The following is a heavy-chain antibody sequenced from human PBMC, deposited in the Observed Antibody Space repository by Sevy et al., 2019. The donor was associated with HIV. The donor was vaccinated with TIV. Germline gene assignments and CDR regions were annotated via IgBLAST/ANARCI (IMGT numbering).Heavy chain of an antibody. Sequence: GGSLRLSCAASGFTFSSYWMSWVRQAPGKGLEWVANIKQDGSEKYYVDSVKGRFTISRDNAKNPLYLQMNSLRAEDTAVYYCAREGYYGNYYYYMDVWGKGTTVTVSS. CDR2: IKQDGSEK. CDR1: GFTFSSYW. J-gene: IGHJ6*03. D-gene: IGHD3-3*01. V-gene: IGHV3-7*03. CDR3: AREGYYGNYYYYMDV.